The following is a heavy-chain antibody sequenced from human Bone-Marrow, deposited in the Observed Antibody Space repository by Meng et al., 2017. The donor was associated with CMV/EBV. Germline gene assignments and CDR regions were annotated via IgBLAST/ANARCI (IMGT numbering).Heavy chain of an antibody. CDR3: ARVEADP. CDR1: GGTFSSYT. J-gene: IGHJ5*02. CDR2: INPNSGGT. V-gene: IGHV1-2*02. Sequence: ASVKVSCKASGGTFSSYTISWVRQAPGQGLEWMGWINPNSGGTNYAQKFQGRVTMTRDTSISTAYMELSRLRSDDTAVYYCARVEADPWGQGTLVTVSS.